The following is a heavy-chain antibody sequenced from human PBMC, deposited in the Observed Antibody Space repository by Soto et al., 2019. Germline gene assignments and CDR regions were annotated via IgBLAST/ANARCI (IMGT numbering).Heavy chain of an antibody. CDR2: INSGGTVA. CDR1: GFTYESYA. CDR3: AISTGGFGGLFVVPSDY. J-gene: IGHJ4*02. D-gene: IGHD3-16*02. V-gene: IGHV3-23*01. Sequence: EVQLLESGGGLVQPGGSLRLSCAASGFTYESYAMSWVRQAPGKGLEWVSGINSGGTVAHYADSVKGRFAISRVNSKNTLSLEMNGLIADGTGLKYCAISTGGFGGLFVVPSDYWGQGTLVTVSS.